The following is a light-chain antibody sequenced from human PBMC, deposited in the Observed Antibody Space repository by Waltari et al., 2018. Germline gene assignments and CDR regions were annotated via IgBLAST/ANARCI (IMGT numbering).Light chain of an antibody. J-gene: IGLJ3*02. CDR1: SSDIGGYDY. V-gene: IGLV2-14*03. CDR2: DVT. Sequence: QSALTQPASVSGSPGQSITISCSGTSSDIGGYDYVSWYQQYSGIAPKLIIYDVTHRPAGVSNRFAGSKSGYAASLTIAGLQAADEAHYYCTSYTRKHTWVFGGGTKVTVL. CDR3: TSYTRKHTWV.